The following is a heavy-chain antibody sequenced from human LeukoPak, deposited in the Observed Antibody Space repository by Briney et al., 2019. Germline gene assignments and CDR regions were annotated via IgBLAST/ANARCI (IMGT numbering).Heavy chain of an antibody. CDR3: ARQSRDGSKTRGYYFDF. J-gene: IGHJ4*02. Sequence: GESLKISCQVSGYIFTHYWIGWVRQMPGNGLESMGIIDPADSDTTYSPSFQGQVTISADKSINTVYLQWSSLKASDTAMYYCARQSRDGSKTRGYYFDFWGQGTLVTVSS. V-gene: IGHV5-51*01. CDR1: GYIFTHYW. CDR2: IDPADSDT. D-gene: IGHD3-10*01.